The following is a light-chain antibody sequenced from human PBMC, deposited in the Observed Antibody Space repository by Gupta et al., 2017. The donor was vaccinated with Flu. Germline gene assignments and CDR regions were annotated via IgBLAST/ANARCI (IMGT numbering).Light chain of an antibody. Sequence: QSVLTQPTSASGTPGQMVTLSCSGSCSNIGSNPVNWYQSIPGTSPKLLIDSNNQRPSGVPDRFSGSKSGTSASLAISGLQSEDEAEYYCAAWDDSLNGVFGGGTKLTVL. V-gene: IGLV1-44*01. CDR3: AAWDDSLNGV. CDR1: CSNIGSNP. CDR2: SNN. J-gene: IGLJ3*02.